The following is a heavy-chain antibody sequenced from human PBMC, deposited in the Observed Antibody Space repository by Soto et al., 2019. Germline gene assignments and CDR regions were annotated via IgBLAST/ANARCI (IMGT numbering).Heavy chain of an antibody. V-gene: IGHV1-24*01. CDR2: FDPEDGET. CDR1: GYTLTELS. CDR3: ATTGCSGGSCPLFDY. Sequence: GASVKVSCKVSGYTLTELSMHWVRQAPGKGLEWMGGFDPEDGETIYAQKFQGRVTMTEDTSTDTAYMELSSLRSEDTAEYYCATTGCSGGSCPLFDYWGQGTLVTVSS. J-gene: IGHJ4*02. D-gene: IGHD2-15*01.